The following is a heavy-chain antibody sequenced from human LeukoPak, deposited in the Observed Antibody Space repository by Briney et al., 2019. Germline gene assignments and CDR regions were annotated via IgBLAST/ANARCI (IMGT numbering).Heavy chain of an antibody. CDR1: GFTFTTYE. J-gene: IGHJ3*02. CDR2: ILSTGSTI. Sequence: SLRLSCAASGFTFTTYEITWVRQAPGKGLEWVSSILSTGSTIYYTDSVKVRFTISRDNDKNTLYLQMNSLRAEDTAIYYCARGPYYSGSYSDAFDIWGQGTMVTVSS. V-gene: IGHV3-48*03. CDR3: ARGPYYSGSYSDAFDI. D-gene: IGHD1-26*01.